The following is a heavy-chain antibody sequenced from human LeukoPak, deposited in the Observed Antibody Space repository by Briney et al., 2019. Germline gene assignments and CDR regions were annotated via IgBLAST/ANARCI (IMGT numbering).Heavy chain of an antibody. V-gene: IGHV3-15*01. CDR1: RFTFSNAW. CDR3: TTDTYYYDSSGYFSYFDY. D-gene: IGHD3-22*01. Sequence: GGSLRLSCAASRFTFSNAWMSWVRQAPGKGLEWVGRIKSKTDGGTTDYAAPVKGRFTISRDDSKNTLYLQMNSLKTEDTAVYYCTTDTYYYDSSGYFSYFDYWGQGTLVTVSS. J-gene: IGHJ4*02. CDR2: IKSKTDGGTT.